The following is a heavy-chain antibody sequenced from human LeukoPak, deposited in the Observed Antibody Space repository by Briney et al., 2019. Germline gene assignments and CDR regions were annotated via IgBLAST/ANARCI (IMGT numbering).Heavy chain of an antibody. Sequence: SETLSLTCTVSGGSISSYYWSWIRRPAGKGLEWIGRIYTSGSTNYNPSLKSRVTMSVDTSKNQFSLKLSSVTAADTAVYYCARPKGGGRPPAFDLWGRGTLVTVSS. CDR2: IYTSGST. D-gene: IGHD3-16*01. V-gene: IGHV4-4*07. CDR3: ARPKGGGRPPAFDL. CDR1: GGSISSYY. J-gene: IGHJ2*01.